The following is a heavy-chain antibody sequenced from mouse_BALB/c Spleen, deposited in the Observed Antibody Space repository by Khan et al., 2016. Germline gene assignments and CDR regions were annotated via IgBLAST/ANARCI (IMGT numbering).Heavy chain of an antibody. CDR3: ARLGDYDVYAMDY. Sequence: QVQLQQPGPELVKPGASVRISCKASGYTFTSYYIHWVKQRPGQGLEWIGWIYPGNVNTKYNEKFKGKATLTADKSSSTAYMQLSSLTSEASAVYFCARLGDYDVYAMDYWGQGTSVTVSS. D-gene: IGHD2-4*01. J-gene: IGHJ4*01. V-gene: IGHV1S56*01. CDR1: GYTFTSYY. CDR2: IYPGNVNT.